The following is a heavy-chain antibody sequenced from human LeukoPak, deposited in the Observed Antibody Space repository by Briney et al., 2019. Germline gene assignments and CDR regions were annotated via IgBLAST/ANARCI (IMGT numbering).Heavy chain of an antibody. J-gene: IGHJ4*02. CDR2: IYYSGST. CDR1: GGSISSGDYY. V-gene: IGHV4-30-4*01. D-gene: IGHD3-9*01. CDR3: ARHPLYYDILTGYYSQGTDY. Sequence: SQTLSLACTVSGGSISSGDYYWSWIRQPPGKGLEWIGYIYYSGSTYYNPSLKSRVTISVDTSKNQFSLKLSSVTAADTAVYYCARHPLYYDILTGYYSQGTDYWGQGTLVTVSS.